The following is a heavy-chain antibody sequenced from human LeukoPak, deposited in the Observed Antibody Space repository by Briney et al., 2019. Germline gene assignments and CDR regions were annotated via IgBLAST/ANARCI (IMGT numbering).Heavy chain of an antibody. CDR2: ISYDGSNK. CDR1: GFTFRSFG. V-gene: IGHV3-30*03. J-gene: IGHJ4*02. Sequence: GGSLRLSCLASGFTFRSFGMHWVRQTPGTGLEWVALISYDGSNKNYADSVKGRFTISRDNSKNILYLQMNGLRVEDTAVYYCARGDYDILSWGQGTLVTVSS. D-gene: IGHD3-9*01. CDR3: ARGDYDILS.